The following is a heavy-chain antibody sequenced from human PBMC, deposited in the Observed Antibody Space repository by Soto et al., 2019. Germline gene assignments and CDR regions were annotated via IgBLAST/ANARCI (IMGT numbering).Heavy chain of an antibody. CDR3: ARDPSVTAIGRADH. J-gene: IGHJ4*02. V-gene: IGHV3-9*01. Sequence: GGSLRLSCVVSGFTFDDYAMHWGRQAPGGGLEWVSGINWNSAVIGYADSVKGRFTISRDNAKNALYLQMTSLRSEDTALYYCARDPSVTAIGRADHWGQGTLVTVSS. D-gene: IGHD5-18*01. CDR1: GFTFDDYA. CDR2: INWNSAVI.